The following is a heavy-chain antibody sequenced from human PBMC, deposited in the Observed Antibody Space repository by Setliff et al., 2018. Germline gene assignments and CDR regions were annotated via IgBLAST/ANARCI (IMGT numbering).Heavy chain of an antibody. J-gene: IGHJ1*01. Sequence: SVKVSCKASGYTFIGYYMYWVRQAPGQGLEWTGRINPNSGGTEYAQKFQGRVTMTRDTSISTVYMELSSLRSDDTAVYYCARAGQLDYFQHWGQGTLVTVSS. CDR3: ARAGQLDYFQH. CDR1: GYTFIGYY. CDR2: INPNSGGT. V-gene: IGHV1-2*06. D-gene: IGHD6-13*01.